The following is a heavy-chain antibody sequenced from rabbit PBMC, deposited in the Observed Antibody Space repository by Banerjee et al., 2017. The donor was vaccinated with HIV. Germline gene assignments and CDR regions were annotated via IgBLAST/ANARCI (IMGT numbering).Heavy chain of an antibody. CDR3: ARESGGPIYGDGGFDL. Sequence: QEQLEESGGDLVKPEGSLTLTCTASGFSFSNKYVMCWVRQAPGKGLEWIACINTSSGSANTYYANWAKGRFTISKTSSTTVTLQMTSLTAADTATYFCARESGGPIYGDGGFDLWGPGTLVTVS. V-gene: IGHV1S45*01. CDR2: INTSSGSANT. CDR1: GFSFSNKYV. D-gene: IGHD2-1*01. J-gene: IGHJ4*01.